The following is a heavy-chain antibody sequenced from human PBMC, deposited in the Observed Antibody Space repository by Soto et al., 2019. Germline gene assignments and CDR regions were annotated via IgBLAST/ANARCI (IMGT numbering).Heavy chain of an antibody. Sequence: GASVKVSCKASGYTFTSYDINWVRQATGQGLEWMGWMNPNSGNTGYAQKFQGRVTMTRNTSISTAYMELSSLRSEDTAVYYCARGQANKWLLRIYGMDVWGQGTTVTVSS. CDR1: GYTFTSYD. D-gene: IGHD6-19*01. V-gene: IGHV1-8*01. CDR3: ARGQANKWLLRIYGMDV. J-gene: IGHJ6*02. CDR2: MNPNSGNT.